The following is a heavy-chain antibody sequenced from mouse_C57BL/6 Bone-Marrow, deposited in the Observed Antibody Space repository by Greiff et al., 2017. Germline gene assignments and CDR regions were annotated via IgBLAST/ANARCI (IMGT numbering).Heavy chain of an antibody. D-gene: IGHD1-1*01. CDR2: INPYNGGT. J-gene: IGHJ1*03. V-gene: IGHV1-19*01. CDR3: ARGLTTVVARYCDV. Sequence: EVKLQQSGPVLVKPGASVKMSCKASGYTFTDYYMNWVKQSHGKSLEWIGVINPYNGGTSYNQKFKGKATLTVAKSSSTAYMELNRLTSEDSAVYYCARGLTTVVARYCDVWGTGTTVTVSS. CDR1: GYTFTDYY.